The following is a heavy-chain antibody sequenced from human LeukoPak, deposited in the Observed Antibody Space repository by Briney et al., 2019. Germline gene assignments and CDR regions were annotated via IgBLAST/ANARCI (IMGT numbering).Heavy chain of an antibody. V-gene: IGHV3-7*01. CDR3: ARANVGYDYVWGSYMEYYFDY. CDR2: IKQDGSEK. Sequence: GGSLRLSCAASGFTFSSYWMSWVRQAPGKGLEWVANIKQDGSEKYYVDSVKGRFTISRDNAKNSLYLQMNSLRAEDTAVYYCARANVGYDYVWGSYMEYYFDYWGQGTLVTVSS. D-gene: IGHD3-16*01. CDR1: GFTFSSYW. J-gene: IGHJ4*02.